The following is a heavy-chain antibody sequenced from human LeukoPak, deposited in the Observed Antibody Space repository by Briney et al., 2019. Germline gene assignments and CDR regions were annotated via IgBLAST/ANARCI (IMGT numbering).Heavy chain of an antibody. D-gene: IGHD3-22*01. CDR3: ARDVVLITANWFDP. V-gene: IGHV4-4*07. J-gene: IGHJ5*02. Sequence: PSETLSLTCAVYGGSFSTYYWSWIRQPAGKGLEWIGRIYSSGSTNYNPSLKSRVTVSVDTSKNQFSLNLSSVTAADTAVYYCARDVVLITANWFDPWGQGTLVTVSS. CDR2: IYSSGST. CDR1: GGSFSTYY.